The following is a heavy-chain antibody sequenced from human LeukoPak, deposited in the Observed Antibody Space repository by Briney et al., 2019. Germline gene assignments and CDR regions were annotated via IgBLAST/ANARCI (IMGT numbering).Heavy chain of an antibody. Sequence: GGSLRLSCAASGFTFSSYGMHWVRQAPGKGLEWVSVIYSGGSTYYADSVKGRFTISRHNSKNTLYLQMNSLRAEDTAVYYCATPSLDYYDSSGNDAFDIWGQGTMVTVSS. CDR1: GFTFSSYG. CDR2: IYSGGST. J-gene: IGHJ3*02. CDR3: ATPSLDYYDSSGNDAFDI. V-gene: IGHV3-NL1*01. D-gene: IGHD3-22*01.